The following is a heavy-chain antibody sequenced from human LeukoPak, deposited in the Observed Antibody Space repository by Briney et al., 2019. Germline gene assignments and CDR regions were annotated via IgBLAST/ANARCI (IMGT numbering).Heavy chain of an antibody. V-gene: IGHV3-23*01. J-gene: IGHJ4*02. CDR1: GFTLSSYA. CDR2: ISGSGGST. D-gene: IGHD3-16*01. CDR3: ANEEPLYDYVWGSYLDY. Sequence: GGSLRLSCAASGFTLSSYAMSWVRQAPGKGLEWVSAISGSGGSTYYADSVKGRFTISRDNSKNTLYLQMNSLRAEDTAVYYCANEEPLYDYVWGSYLDYWGQGTLVTVSS.